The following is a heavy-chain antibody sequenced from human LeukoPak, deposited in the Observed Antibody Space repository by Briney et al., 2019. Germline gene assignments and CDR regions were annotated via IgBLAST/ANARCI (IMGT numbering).Heavy chain of an antibody. J-gene: IGHJ6*03. V-gene: IGHV4-34*01. Sequence: SETLSLACAVYGGSFSGYYWTWIRQTPGKGLEWIGEMNPSGSTNYNPSLKSRVTISVDTSKNQFSLKLSSVTAADTAVYYCARGRQDVTMIVVVMTAVSYYLDVWGKGTTVTVS. CDR2: MNPSGST. D-gene: IGHD3-22*01. CDR3: ARGRQDVTMIVVVMTAVSYYLDV. CDR1: GGSFSGYY.